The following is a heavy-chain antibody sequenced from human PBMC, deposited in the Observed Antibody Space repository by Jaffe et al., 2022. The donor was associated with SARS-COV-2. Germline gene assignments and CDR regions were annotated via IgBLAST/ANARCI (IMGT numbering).Heavy chain of an antibody. J-gene: IGHJ3*02. CDR1: GGSISSDNW. D-gene: IGHD6-19*01. V-gene: IGHV4-4*02. CDR2: IFQSGYA. CDR3: ARLGVAGAFDI. Sequence: QVQLQESGPGLVKPSETLSLTCAVSGGSISSDNWWSWVRQPPGKGLEWIGEIFQSGYAKYNTSLKSRVTILLDKSKSQLSLKLNSVTAADTAVYYCARLGVAGAFDIWGQGTMVTVSS.